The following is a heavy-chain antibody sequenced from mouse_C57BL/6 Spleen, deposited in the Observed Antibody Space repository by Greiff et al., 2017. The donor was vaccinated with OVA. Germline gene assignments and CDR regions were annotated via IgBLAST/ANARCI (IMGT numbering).Heavy chain of an antibody. CDR2: ISDGGSYT. D-gene: IGHD2-2*01. J-gene: IGHJ2*01. Sequence: EVKVVESGGGLVKPGGSLKLSCAASGFTFSSYAMSWVRQTPEKRLEWVATISDGGSYTYYPDNVKGRFTISRDNAKNNLYLQMSHLKSEDTAMYYCASLYGYDEGDYFDYWGQGTTLTVSS. CDR1: GFTFSSYA. CDR3: ASLYGYDEGDYFDY. V-gene: IGHV5-4*03.